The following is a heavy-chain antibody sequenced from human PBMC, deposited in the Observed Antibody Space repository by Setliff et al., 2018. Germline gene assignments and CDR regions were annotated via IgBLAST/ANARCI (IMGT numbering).Heavy chain of an antibody. D-gene: IGHD3-3*01. CDR3: ATVERVLRFLEWLSRAEYFQH. CDR2: FDPEDGET. V-gene: IGHV1-24*01. Sequence: SVKVSCKVSGYTLTELSMHWVRQAPGKGLEWMGGFDPEDGETIYAQKFQGRVTMTEDTSTDTAYMELSSLRSEDTAVYYCATVERVLRFLEWLSRAEYFQHWGQGTLVTVSS. J-gene: IGHJ1*01. CDR1: GYTLTELS.